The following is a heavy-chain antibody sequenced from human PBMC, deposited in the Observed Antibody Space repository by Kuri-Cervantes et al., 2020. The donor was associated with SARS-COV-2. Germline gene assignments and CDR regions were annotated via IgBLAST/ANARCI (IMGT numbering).Heavy chain of an antibody. J-gene: IGHJ4*02. D-gene: IGHD6-13*01. V-gene: IGHV3-23*01. CDR1: GFTFSSYE. Sequence: LSLTCAASGFTFSSYEMSWVRQAPGKGLEWVSAISGSGGSTYYADSVKGRFTISRDNSKNTLYLQMNSLRAEDTAVYYCAKASVTAAAPFDYWGQGTLVTVSS. CDR2: ISGSGGST. CDR3: AKASVTAAAPFDY.